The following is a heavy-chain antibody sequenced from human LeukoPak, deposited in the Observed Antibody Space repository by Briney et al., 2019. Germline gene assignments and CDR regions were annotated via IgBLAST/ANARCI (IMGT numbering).Heavy chain of an antibody. V-gene: IGHV1-69*13. J-gene: IGHJ3*02. CDR2: IIPIFGTA. D-gene: IGHD5-12*01. Sequence: GASVKVSCKASGGTFSSYAISWVRQAPGQGLEWMGGIIPIFGTANYAQKFQGRVTITADESTSTAYMELSSLRSEDAAVYYCAGDEAIVARARGAFDIWGQGTMVTVSS. CDR3: AGDEAIVARARGAFDI. CDR1: GGTFSSYA.